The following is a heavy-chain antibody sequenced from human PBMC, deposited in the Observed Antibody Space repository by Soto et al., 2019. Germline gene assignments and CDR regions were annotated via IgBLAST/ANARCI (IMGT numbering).Heavy chain of an antibody. Sequence: PSETLSLTYAVYGGSFSGYYWSWIRQPPGKGLEWIGEINHSGSTNYNPSLKSRVTISVDTSKNQFSLKLSSVTAADTAVYYCARGEIDDSSGYPNWFDPWGQGTLVTVSS. V-gene: IGHV4-34*01. D-gene: IGHD3-22*01. CDR3: ARGEIDDSSGYPNWFDP. J-gene: IGHJ5*02. CDR1: GGSFSGYY. CDR2: INHSGST.